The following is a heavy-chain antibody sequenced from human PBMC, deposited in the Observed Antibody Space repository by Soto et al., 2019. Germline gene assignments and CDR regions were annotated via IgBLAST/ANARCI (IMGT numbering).Heavy chain of an antibody. CDR3: ARGTVWLGELLKVLWFDA. CDR2: ISYSGAT. J-gene: IGHJ5*02. CDR1: GGSISTYC. V-gene: IGHV4-59*01. D-gene: IGHD3-10*01. Sequence: SETLSLTCTVSGGSISTYCWSWIRRSPGKGLEWIGYISYSGATNYNPSLKSRVTMSVDTSKNQFSLKLSSVTAADTAVYYCARGTVWLGELLKVLWFDAWGQGPLVTVSS.